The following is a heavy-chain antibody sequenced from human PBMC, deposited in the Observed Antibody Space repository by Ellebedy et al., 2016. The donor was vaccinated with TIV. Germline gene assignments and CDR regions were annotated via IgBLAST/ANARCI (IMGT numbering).Heavy chain of an antibody. V-gene: IGHV3-48*01. CDR3: ARDIIPDY. J-gene: IGHJ4*01. D-gene: IGHD3-3*01. CDR1: GFIFSDFR. Sequence: GGSLRLSXTASGFIFSDFRMNWVRQAPGKGLEWVSYMTTSTSTIYYADSVRGRFTISRDNVKNSVYLQMNNLGVDDTAIYYCARDIIPDYWGHGTPVTVSS. CDR2: MTTSTSTI.